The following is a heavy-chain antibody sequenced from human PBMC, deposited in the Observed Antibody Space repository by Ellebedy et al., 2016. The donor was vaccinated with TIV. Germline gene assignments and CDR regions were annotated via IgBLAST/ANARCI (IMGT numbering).Heavy chain of an antibody. Sequence: ASVKVSCKASGYTFTSYYMHWARQAPGQGLEWMGIINPSGGSTSYAQKFQGRVTMTRDTSTSTVYMELSSLRSEDTAVYYCARDEKDYYDSSGYYADWGQGTLVTVSS. D-gene: IGHD3-22*01. CDR1: GYTFTSYY. CDR3: ARDEKDYYDSSGYYAD. V-gene: IGHV1-46*01. CDR2: INPSGGST. J-gene: IGHJ4*02.